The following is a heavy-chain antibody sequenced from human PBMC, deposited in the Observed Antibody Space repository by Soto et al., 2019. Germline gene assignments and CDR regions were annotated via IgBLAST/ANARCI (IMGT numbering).Heavy chain of an antibody. V-gene: IGHV3-33*01. CDR2: IWYDGSNK. CDR3: GGADYYDQNGQLEV. J-gene: IGHJ6*02. CDR1: GFTFSSYG. Sequence: GGSLRRSCAASGFTFSSYGMHCVRQAPGKGLEWVAVIWYDGSNKYYADSVKGRFTISRDNSKNTLYLQMNSLRAADTAVYYCGGADYYDQNGQLEVWGQRTPVT. D-gene: IGHD3-22*01.